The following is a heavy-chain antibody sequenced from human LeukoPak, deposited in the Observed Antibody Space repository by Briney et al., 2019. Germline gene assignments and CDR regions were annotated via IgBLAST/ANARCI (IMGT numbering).Heavy chain of an antibody. CDR2: IQQDGDEK. CDR3: ARVARRYPDS. Sequence: PGVPLRLSCATSGFTFTTYWMSWVRQAPGKGLEWVAQIQQDGDEKYSVDSVKGRFTISRDNAKNSLYLQMNSLRAEDTAVYYCARVARRYPDSWGQGTLVTVSS. V-gene: IGHV3-7*04. J-gene: IGHJ4*02. CDR1: GFTFTTYW. D-gene: IGHD3-16*02.